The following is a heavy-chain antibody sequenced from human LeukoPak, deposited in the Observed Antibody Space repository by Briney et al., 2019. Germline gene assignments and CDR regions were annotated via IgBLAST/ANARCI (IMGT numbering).Heavy chain of an antibody. J-gene: IGHJ3*02. CDR3: ATSSGWDVFDI. D-gene: IGHD6-19*01. CDR2: INTNAGNP. CDR1: GYIFSKYA. Sequence: GASVKVSCKASGYIFSKYAMHWVRQAPGQGHEWMGWINTNAGNPMYAQGFTGRFLFSLDTSVSTAYLQIGSLEAEDTAVYFCATSSGWDVFDIWGQGTMATVSS. V-gene: IGHV7-4-1*01.